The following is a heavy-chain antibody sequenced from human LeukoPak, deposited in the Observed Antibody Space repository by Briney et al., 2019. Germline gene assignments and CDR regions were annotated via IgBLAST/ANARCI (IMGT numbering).Heavy chain of an antibody. D-gene: IGHD3-9*01. J-gene: IGHJ4*02. CDR2: ISSSGSTI. V-gene: IGHV3-48*03. Sequence: PGGSLRLSCAASGFTFSSYEMNWVRQAPGKGLEWVSYISSSGSTIYYADSVKGRFTISRDNAKNSLYLQMNSLRAEDTAVYYCASSLMNYDILTGAPTGWGQGTLVTVSS. CDR3: ASSLMNYDILTGAPTG. CDR1: GFTFSSYE.